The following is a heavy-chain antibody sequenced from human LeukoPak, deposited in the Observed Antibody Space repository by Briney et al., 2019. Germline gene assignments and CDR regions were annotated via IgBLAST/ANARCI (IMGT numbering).Heavy chain of an antibody. CDR1: TGSLNSYF. D-gene: IGHD1-7*01. Sequence: SETLSLTCTVSTGSLNSYFWTWVRQPAGKGLEWIGRVSGTGTAYSNPSLESRVIISLDTSRNQFSLKLMSVTAADTAVYYCARGKELTGTSGHYSFDFWGQGTLVSVSS. CDR2: VSGTGTA. V-gene: IGHV4-4*07. CDR3: ARGKELTGTSGHYSFDF. J-gene: IGHJ4*02.